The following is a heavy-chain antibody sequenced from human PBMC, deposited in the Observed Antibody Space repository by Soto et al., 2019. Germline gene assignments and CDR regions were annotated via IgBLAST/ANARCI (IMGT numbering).Heavy chain of an antibody. J-gene: IGHJ4*02. CDR3: AMLETLHGHYDE. Sequence: SETLSLTCSVSGGSISSNSYSWGWIRQPPGKGLEWIGTLYSSRDTYYNPSLKSRVTISADTSQNQFSLKLSSVTAADTAVYYVAMLETLHGHYDEWGQGTLVTV. CDR2: LYSSRDT. D-gene: IGHD4-17*01. CDR1: GGSISSNSYS. V-gene: IGHV4-39*03.